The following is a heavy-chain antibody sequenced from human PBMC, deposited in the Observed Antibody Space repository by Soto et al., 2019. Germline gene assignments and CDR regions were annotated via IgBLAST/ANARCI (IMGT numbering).Heavy chain of an antibody. V-gene: IGHV4-34*01. CDR3: ARLSSSWSNYFDY. J-gene: IGHJ4*02. CDR1: GGSFSGYY. CDR2: INHSGST. Sequence: SETLSLTCAVYGGSFSGYYWSWIRQPPGKGLEWIGEINHSGSTNYNPSLKSRVTISVDTSKNQFSLKLSSVTAADTAVYYCARLSSSWSNYFDYWGQGTLVTVSS. D-gene: IGHD6-13*01.